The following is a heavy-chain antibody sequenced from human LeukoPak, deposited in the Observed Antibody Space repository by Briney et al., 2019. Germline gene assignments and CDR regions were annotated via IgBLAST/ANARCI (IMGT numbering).Heavy chain of an antibody. CDR3: ARGRRSRYYYDSSGYYYFDY. Sequence: SETLSLTCAVYGGSFSGYYWSWIRQPPGKGLEWIGEINHSGSTNYNPSLKSRVTISVDTPKNQFSLKLSSVTAADTAVYYCARGRRSRYYYDSSGYYYFDYWGQGTLVTVSS. J-gene: IGHJ4*02. CDR1: GGSFSGYY. D-gene: IGHD3-22*01. CDR2: INHSGST. V-gene: IGHV4-34*01.